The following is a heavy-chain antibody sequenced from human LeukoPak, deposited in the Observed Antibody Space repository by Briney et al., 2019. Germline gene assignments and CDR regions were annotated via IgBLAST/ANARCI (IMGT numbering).Heavy chain of an antibody. V-gene: IGHV1-69*01. D-gene: IGHD2-15*01. J-gene: IGHJ4*02. Sequence: SVKVSCKASGGTFSSYAISWVRQAPGQGLEWMGGIIPIFGTANYAQKLQGRVTITADESTSTAYMELSGLRSEDTAVYYCARERGGSRGFDYWGQGTLVTVSS. CDR1: GGTFSSYA. CDR3: ARERGGSRGFDY. CDR2: IIPIFGTA.